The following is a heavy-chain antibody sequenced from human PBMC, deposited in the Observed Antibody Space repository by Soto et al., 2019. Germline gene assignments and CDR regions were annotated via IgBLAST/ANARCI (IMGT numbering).Heavy chain of an antibody. D-gene: IGHD5-18*01. CDR2: ISAYNGNT. Sequence: GASVKVSCKASGYTFTIYGISCVLQSPGQGLEWMGWISAYNGNTNYAQKLQGRVTMTTDTSTSTAYMELRSLRSDDTAVYYCARALIQLSDPFDYWGQGTLVTVSS. J-gene: IGHJ4*02. CDR1: GYTFTIYG. CDR3: ARALIQLSDPFDY. V-gene: IGHV1-18*01.